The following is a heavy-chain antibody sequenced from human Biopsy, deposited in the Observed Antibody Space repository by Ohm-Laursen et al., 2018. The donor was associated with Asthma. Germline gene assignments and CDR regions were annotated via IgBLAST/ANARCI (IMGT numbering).Heavy chain of an antibody. CDR3: ARDFGGWYYFDN. CDR1: GGSISGFY. D-gene: IGHD3-3*01. J-gene: IGHJ4*02. Sequence: TLSLTCTVSGGSISGFYWSWIRQPPGQGLEWIGNIYYTETTNYNPSLNSRVSISVDTSKDQFPLKLTSMTAADAAVYYCARDFGGWYYFDNWGQGSLVTVSS. V-gene: IGHV4-59*01. CDR2: IYYTETT.